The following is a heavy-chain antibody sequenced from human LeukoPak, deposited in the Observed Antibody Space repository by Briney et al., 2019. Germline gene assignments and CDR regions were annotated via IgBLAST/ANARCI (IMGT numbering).Heavy chain of an antibody. CDR2: VYYRGRT. CDR3: ARQSYGGNTQLDY. V-gene: IGHV4-59*08. D-gene: IGHD4-23*01. J-gene: IGHJ4*02. CDR1: GGSISTYY. Sequence: SETLSLTCTVSGGSISTYYWNWIRQPPGKGLEWIGYVYYRGRTNYNPSLKSRVTISVDTSKNQFSLKLSSVTAADTAVYYCARQSYGGNTQLDYWGQGTLVTVSS.